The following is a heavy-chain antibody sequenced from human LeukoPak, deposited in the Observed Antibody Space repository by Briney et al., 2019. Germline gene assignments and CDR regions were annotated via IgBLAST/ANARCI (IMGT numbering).Heavy chain of an antibody. Sequence: ASVKVSCKVSGYTLTELFIHWVRRAPGKGLEWMGSFDPEDGEAIYAQKFQGRVTLTEDTSKDIAYMELSSLRSEDTAVYYCAIDTPPGRDVYFDNSGYFRMAYWGQGTLVTVSS. CDR3: AIDTPPGRDVYFDNSGYFRMAY. V-gene: IGHV1-24*01. D-gene: IGHD3-22*01. CDR1: GYTLTELF. J-gene: IGHJ4*02. CDR2: FDPEDGEA.